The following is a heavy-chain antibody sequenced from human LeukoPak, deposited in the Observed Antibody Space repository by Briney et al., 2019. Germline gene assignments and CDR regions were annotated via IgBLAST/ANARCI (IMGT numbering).Heavy chain of an antibody. Sequence: GRSLRLSCVASGFTFDDYAMHWVRQGPGMGLECVSGISWNSGRTDYADSVKGRFTISRDNAKNSLYLQMNTLRPEDMALYYCVKDRSCSSTFGFDMWGQGTVVTVSS. J-gene: IGHJ3*02. V-gene: IGHV3-9*03. CDR3: VKDRSCSSTFGFDM. CDR2: ISWNSGRT. D-gene: IGHD2-2*01. CDR1: GFTFDDYA.